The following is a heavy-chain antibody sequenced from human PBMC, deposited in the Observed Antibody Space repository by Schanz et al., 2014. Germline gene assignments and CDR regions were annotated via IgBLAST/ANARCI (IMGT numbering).Heavy chain of an antibody. J-gene: IGHJ4*02. CDR3: AKNQYDDVDLSSFYFDF. CDR1: GFPFSDYF. CDR2: ISGGGGTT. Sequence: VQLVDSGGGLVKPGGSLRLSCTASGFPFSDYFMAWIRQPPGRGLEWVSAISGGGGTTYYADSVKGRFTISRDSSKNTLYLQMNSLRPEDTASYYCAKNQYDDVDLSSFYFDFWGQGTLVTVSS. D-gene: IGHD3-10*02. V-gene: IGHV3-23*04.